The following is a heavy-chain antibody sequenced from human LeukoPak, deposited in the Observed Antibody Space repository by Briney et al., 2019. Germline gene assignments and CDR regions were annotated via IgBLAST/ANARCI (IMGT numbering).Heavy chain of an antibody. J-gene: IGHJ4*02. CDR2: ISSDGINK. Sequence: PGGSLRLSCAASGFTFSDYAMHWVRQAPGKGQEWVALISSDGINKYYADSVKGRFTISRDNSKNTLYLQMISLRPEDTAFYYCARDVSGWYYFDYWGQGTLVTVSS. V-gene: IGHV3-30-3*01. CDR3: ARDVSGWYYFDY. D-gene: IGHD6-19*01. CDR1: GFTFSDYA.